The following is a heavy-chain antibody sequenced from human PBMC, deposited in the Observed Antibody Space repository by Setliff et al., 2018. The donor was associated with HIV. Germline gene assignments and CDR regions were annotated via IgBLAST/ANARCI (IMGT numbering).Heavy chain of an antibody. CDR2: VYSNGAT. V-gene: IGHV4-61*09. D-gene: IGHD3-16*02. Sequence: SATLSLTCTVSGGSISSGNYFWSWIRQPAGKGLEWIGHVYSNGATNFNASLKSRVIISRDTYKNHFSLTLSSVTAADTAVYHCVRGSSTRYYDYIWGSYRYSSVLDSWGQGVLVTVSS. CDR3: VRGSSTRYYDYIWGSYRYSSVLDS. CDR1: GGSISSGNYF. J-gene: IGHJ5*01.